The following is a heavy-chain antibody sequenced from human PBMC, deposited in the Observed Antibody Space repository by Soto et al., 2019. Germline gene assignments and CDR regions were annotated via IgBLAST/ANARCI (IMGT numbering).Heavy chain of an antibody. CDR2: IWYDGSNK. CDR3: ARDRGASRLLPPEYFQH. CDR1: GFTFSSYG. J-gene: IGHJ1*01. D-gene: IGHD3-22*01. V-gene: IGHV3-33*01. Sequence: QVQLVESGGGVVQPGRSLRLSCAASGFTFSSYGMHWVRQAPGKGLEWVAVIWYDGSNKYYADSVKGRFTISRDNSKNTLYLQMNSLRAEDTAVYYCARDRGASRLLPPEYFQHWGQGTLVTVSS.